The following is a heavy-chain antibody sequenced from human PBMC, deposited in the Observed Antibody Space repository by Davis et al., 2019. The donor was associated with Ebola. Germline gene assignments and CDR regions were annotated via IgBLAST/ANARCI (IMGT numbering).Heavy chain of an antibody. J-gene: IGHJ3*01. D-gene: IGHD3-10*02. CDR2: ISRSGGTT. Sequence: GGSLRLSCAASDFAFGSYDMFWVRQAPGKGLECVSHISRSGGTTDYADSVKGRFTISRDNSKYTLYLQMNSLRVEDTAVYYCASAVHFYVADNAFDLWGPGTRVTVSS. V-gene: IGHV3-23*01. CDR3: ASAVHFYVADNAFDL. CDR1: DFAFGSYD.